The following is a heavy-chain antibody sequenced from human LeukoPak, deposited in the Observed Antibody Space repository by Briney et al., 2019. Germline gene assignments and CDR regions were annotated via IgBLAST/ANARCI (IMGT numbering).Heavy chain of an antibody. CDR1: GGSISSYY. J-gene: IGHJ3*02. V-gene: IGHV4-4*07. CDR3: ARDAAMATNLDAFDI. Sequence: PSETLSLTCTVSGGSISSYYWSWIRQPAGKGLEWIGRIYTSGSTNYNPSLKSRVTISVDTSKNQFSLKLSSVTAADTAVYYCARDAAMATNLDAFDIWGQGTMVTVSS. CDR2: IYTSGST. D-gene: IGHD5-24*01.